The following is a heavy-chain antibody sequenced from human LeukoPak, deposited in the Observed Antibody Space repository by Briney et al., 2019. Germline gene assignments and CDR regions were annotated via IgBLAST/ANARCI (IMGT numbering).Heavy chain of an antibody. CDR2: MNPNSGNT. CDR1: GYTFTSYD. Sequence: ASVKVSCKASGYTFTSYDINWVRQATGQGLEWMGWMNPNSGNTGYAQKFQGRVTMTRNTSISTAYMELSSLRSEDTAVYYCARAPILRGYSGYAYNWFDPWGQGTLVTVSS. CDR3: ARAPILRGYSGYAYNWFDP. D-gene: IGHD5-12*01. V-gene: IGHV1-8*01. J-gene: IGHJ5*02.